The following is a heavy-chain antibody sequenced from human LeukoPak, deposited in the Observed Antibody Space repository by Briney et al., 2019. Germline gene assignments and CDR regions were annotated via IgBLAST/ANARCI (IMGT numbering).Heavy chain of an antibody. V-gene: IGHV3-23*01. D-gene: IGHD4-17*01. J-gene: IGHJ4*02. CDR3: AKDGHMGGYGDYRRKGG. CDR2: ISGSGGST. Sequence: GGSLRLSCTASGFTFSAYAMMWVRQAPGKGLEWVSAISGSGGSTYYADSVKGRFTISRDNSKNTLYLQMNSLRAEDTAVYYCAKDGHMGGYGDYRRKGGWGQGTLVTVSS. CDR1: GFTFSAYA.